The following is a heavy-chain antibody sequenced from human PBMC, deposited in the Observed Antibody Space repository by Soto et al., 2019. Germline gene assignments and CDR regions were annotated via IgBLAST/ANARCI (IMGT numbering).Heavy chain of an antibody. D-gene: IGHD2-2*01. V-gene: IGHV3-30*18. CDR3: AKGGTPDANCSSSSCYSDYYYYGMDV. Sequence: QVQLAESGGGVVQPGRSRRLSCAASGFTFSSYGMHWVRQAPGKGLEWVALISFDGSNKYYADSVKGRFTISRDNSKNTMYLQMNSLRPEDTAVYFCAKGGTPDANCSSSSCYSDYYYYGMDVWGQGTTVTVSS. CDR1: GFTFSSYG. CDR2: ISFDGSNK. J-gene: IGHJ6*02.